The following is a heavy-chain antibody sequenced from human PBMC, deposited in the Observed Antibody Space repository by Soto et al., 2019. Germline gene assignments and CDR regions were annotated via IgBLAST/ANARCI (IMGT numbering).Heavy chain of an antibody. CDR3: ARVDGPSYGGWFDP. D-gene: IGHD2-2*03. J-gene: IGHJ5*02. V-gene: IGHV4-38-2*02. CDR2: IYQSGST. CDR1: VYSITSGYY. Sequence: SETLSLTCSVSVYSITSGYYWGFIRQPPGKGLEWIGSIYQSGSTYYNPSLKSRVTISVDTSKNQFSLKVSSVTATDTAVYYCARVDGPSYGGWFDPWGQGTLVTVSS.